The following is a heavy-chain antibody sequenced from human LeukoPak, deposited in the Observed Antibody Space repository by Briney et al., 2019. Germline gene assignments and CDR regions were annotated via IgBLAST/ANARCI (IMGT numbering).Heavy chain of an antibody. CDR2: IIPILGIA. CDR3: ARGDYGGLDY. V-gene: IGHV1-69*04. Sequence: GRSLRLSCAASGFTFSSYAISWVRQAPGQGLEWMGRIIPILGIANYAQKFQGRVTITADKSTSTAYMELSSLRSGDTAVYYCARGDYGGLDYWGQGTLVTVSS. D-gene: IGHD4-23*01. CDR1: GFTFSSYA. J-gene: IGHJ4*02.